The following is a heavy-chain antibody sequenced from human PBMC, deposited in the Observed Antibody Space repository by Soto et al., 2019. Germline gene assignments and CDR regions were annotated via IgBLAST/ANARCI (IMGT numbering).Heavy chain of an antibody. J-gene: IGHJ6*02. Sequence: EVQLVESGGGLVQPGGSLRLSCAASGFTSSDHYIDWVRQAPGKGLEWVVRIRNKVNSYTTEYAADGKGRFTISRDDSRNALYLQLNNLTTGDTAVYYCARHTPYHGKDVWGQGPTVTVSS. D-gene: IGHD2-2*02. CDR1: GFTSSDHY. CDR3: ARHTPYHGKDV. CDR2: IRNKVNSYTT. V-gene: IGHV3-72*01.